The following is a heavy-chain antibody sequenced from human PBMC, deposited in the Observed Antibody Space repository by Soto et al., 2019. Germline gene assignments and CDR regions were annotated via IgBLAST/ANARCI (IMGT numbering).Heavy chain of an antibody. CDR1: GFAISTSSCH. D-gene: IGHD1-26*01. J-gene: IGHJ3*02. Sequence: PSDPLSLTRTLSGFAISTSSCHWGWIPQPPGKGLEWIASIKYSGTTFYNPSLKSRVTLSVDTSKNQFALKLSSVTAAETAVYYCARHGITGSYYDAFDIWGQGTMVTVSS. V-gene: IGHV4-39*01. CDR3: ARHGITGSYYDAFDI. CDR2: IKYSGTT.